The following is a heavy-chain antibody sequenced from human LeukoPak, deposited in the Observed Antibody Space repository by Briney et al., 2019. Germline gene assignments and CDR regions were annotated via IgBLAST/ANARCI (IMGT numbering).Heavy chain of an antibody. CDR1: GGSISSSSYY. CDR2: IYYSGST. Sequence: PSETLSLTFTVSGGSISSSSYYWGWSRQPPGKGLGWIGSIYYSGSTYYNPSLKSRVTISVDTSKNQFSLNLNSVTAADTAVYFCVRDEGSAYPFDYWGQGTLVTVSS. V-gene: IGHV4-39*07. D-gene: IGHD3-22*01. CDR3: VRDEGSAYPFDY. J-gene: IGHJ4*02.